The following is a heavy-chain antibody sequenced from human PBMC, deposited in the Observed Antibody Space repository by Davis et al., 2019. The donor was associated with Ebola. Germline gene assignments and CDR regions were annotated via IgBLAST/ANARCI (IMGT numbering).Heavy chain of an antibody. V-gene: IGHV4-34*01. CDR2: ISHGGVS. D-gene: IGHD1-1*01. Sequence: SETLSLTCAVYGGSFSEYLWSWIRQSPGKGLEWIGKISHGGVSDYTPSLKSRVIISVDPSKNQFSLRMNSLTAADAAIYYCARTAKTSVSASGLGYTYFDPWSQGTLVTVSS. J-gene: IGHJ5*02. CDR3: ARTAKTSVSASGLGYTYFDP. CDR1: GGSFSEYL.